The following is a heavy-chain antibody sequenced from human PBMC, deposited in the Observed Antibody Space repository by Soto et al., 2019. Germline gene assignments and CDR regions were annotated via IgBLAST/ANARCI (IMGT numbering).Heavy chain of an antibody. CDR1: GFSLSNCG. Sequence: QVQLVESGGGVVQPGRSLILSCAASGFSLSNCGMHWVRQAPGKGLEWVAMISYDGSQEHFIDSVKGRFTISRDNSKNTLYLQMNSLRPEDTAVYYCAKDLYNSGWYNYFDPWGQGTLVTVSS. V-gene: IGHV3-30*18. D-gene: IGHD6-19*01. J-gene: IGHJ5*02. CDR2: ISYDGSQE. CDR3: AKDLYNSGWYNYFDP.